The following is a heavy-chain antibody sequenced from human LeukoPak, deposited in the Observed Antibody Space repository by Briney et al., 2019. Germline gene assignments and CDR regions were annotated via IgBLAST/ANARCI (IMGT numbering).Heavy chain of an antibody. J-gene: IGHJ3*01. V-gene: IGHV5-10-1*01. Sequence: RGESLRISCKVSGYSFTNYWITWVRQMPGKGLEWMGRIDPSDSYTKYSPSFQGLVSISADKSTATAYLQWSSLEASDTAMYSCARHAGDGGAFDVWGQGTMVTVSS. CDR2: IDPSDSYT. D-gene: IGHD2-2*01. CDR1: GYSFTNYW. CDR3: ARHAGDGGAFDV.